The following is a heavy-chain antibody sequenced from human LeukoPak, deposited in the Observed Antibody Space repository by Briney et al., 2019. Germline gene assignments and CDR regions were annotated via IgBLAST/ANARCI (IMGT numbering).Heavy chain of an antibody. J-gene: IGHJ6*02. CDR3: ARAELGYCSSTSCHLSYYYGMDV. D-gene: IGHD2-2*01. CDR2: ISSSGSTI. Sequence: GGSLRLSCAASGFTFSDYYMSWIRQAPGKGLEWVSYISSSGSTIYYADSVKGRFTISRDNAKNSLYLQMNSLRAEDTAVYYCARAELGYCSSTSCHLSYYYGMDVWGQGTTVTVSS. V-gene: IGHV3-11*01. CDR1: GFTFSDYY.